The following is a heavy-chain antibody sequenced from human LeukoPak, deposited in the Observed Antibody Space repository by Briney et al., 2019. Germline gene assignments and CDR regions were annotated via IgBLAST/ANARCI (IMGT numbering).Heavy chain of an antibody. V-gene: IGHV3-23*01. CDR2: ISDTGRLS. J-gene: IGHJ4*02. CDR3: ATDRERDPSVYYLV. CDR1: GFTFSSSA. Sequence: GGSLRLSCAASGFTFSSSAMSWVRQAPGKGLEWVAAISDTGRLSYCADSVKGRFTISRDNSKNTLFLQIDSLRAEDSAVYYCATDRERDPSVYYLVGGQGTLITVSS. D-gene: IGHD3-22*01.